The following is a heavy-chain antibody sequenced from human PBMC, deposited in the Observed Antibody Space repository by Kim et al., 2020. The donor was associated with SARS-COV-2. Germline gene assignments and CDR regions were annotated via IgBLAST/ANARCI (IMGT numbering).Heavy chain of an antibody. V-gene: IGHV1-69*04. D-gene: IGHD4-17*01. Sequence: SVKVSCKASGGTFSSYAISWVRQAPGQGLEWMGRFIPILGIANYAQNLQGRVTITADKSTSTAYMELSSLRSEDTAVYYCARLNDYGDYGGLDYWGQGT. CDR1: GGTFSSYA. CDR2: FIPILGIA. CDR3: ARLNDYGDYGGLDY. J-gene: IGHJ4*02.